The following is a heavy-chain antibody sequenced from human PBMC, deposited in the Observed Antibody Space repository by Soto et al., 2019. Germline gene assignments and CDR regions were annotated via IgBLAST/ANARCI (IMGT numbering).Heavy chain of an antibody. J-gene: IGHJ3*01. CDR3: ARALVEVPAHPRLDAFDL. V-gene: IGHV3-53*01. CDR1: GFRFRDYW. D-gene: IGHD2-2*01. CDR2: LYRGGVA. Sequence: GGSLRLSCTASGFRFRDYWMSWVRQAPGKGLEWVSALYRGGVAYYADAVKGRFIVSRDNPENTLYLQMTSLGADDSAIYYCARALVEVPAHPRLDAFDLWGQGTVVTVSS.